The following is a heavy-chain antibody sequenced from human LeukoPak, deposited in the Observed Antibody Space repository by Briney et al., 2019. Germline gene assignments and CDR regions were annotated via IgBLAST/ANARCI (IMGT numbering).Heavy chain of an antibody. CDR1: GGSISSSAYY. CDR3: ASVRRGFGESSKYYAYYYMGV. J-gene: IGHJ6*03. V-gene: IGHV4-39*01. CDR2: IYYSGST. D-gene: IGHD3-10*01. Sequence: SETLSLTCSVSGGSISSSAYYWGWIRQPPGEGLEWIGNIYYSGSTYYNPSLKSRVTISLNTSKNQFSLELISVTAADTAVYYCASVRRGFGESSKYYAYYYMGVWGKGTTVTISS.